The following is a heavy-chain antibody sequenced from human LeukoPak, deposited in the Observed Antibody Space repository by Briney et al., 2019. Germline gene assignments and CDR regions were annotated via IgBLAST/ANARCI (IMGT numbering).Heavy chain of an antibody. D-gene: IGHD2-8*01. Sequence: SETLSLTCTVSRGSVSSSTYYWSWVRQPPGKGLEWIASIYYTGSTYYNPSLKSRVTISLDMSKNEFFLTMTSVTAADTAVYFCTAEKNGSPHYWGQGTQVTVPS. V-gene: IGHV4-39*07. J-gene: IGHJ4*02. CDR2: IYYTGST. CDR1: RGSVSSSTYY. CDR3: TAEKNGSPHY.